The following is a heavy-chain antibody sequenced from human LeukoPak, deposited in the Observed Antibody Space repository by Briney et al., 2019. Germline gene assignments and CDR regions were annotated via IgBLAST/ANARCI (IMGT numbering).Heavy chain of an antibody. V-gene: IGHV3-30*18. J-gene: IGHJ6*02. CDR2: ISYDGSNK. CDR1: GFTFSSYG. D-gene: IGHD6-19*01. Sequence: GGSLRLSCAASGFTFSSYGMHWVRQAPGKGLEWVAVISYDGSNKYYADSVKGRFTISRDNSKNTLYLQMNSLRAEDTAVYYCEKDPQAVKLAGTKYYYYGMDVWGQGTTVTVSS. CDR3: EKDPQAVKLAGTKYYYYGMDV.